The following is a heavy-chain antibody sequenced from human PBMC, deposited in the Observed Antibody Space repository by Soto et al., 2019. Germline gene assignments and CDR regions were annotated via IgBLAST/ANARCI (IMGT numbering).Heavy chain of an antibody. D-gene: IGHD3-3*01. CDR1: GGSISSGGYY. CDR2: IYYSGST. Sequence: SETLSLTCTVSGGSISSGGYYWSWIRRHPGKGLEWIGHIYYSGSTYYNPSLKSRVTISVDTSKNQFSLKLSSVTAADTAVYYCARDYDFWSGYYTDYYGMDVWGQGTTVTVSS. CDR3: ARDYDFWSGYYTDYYGMDV. V-gene: IGHV4-31*03. J-gene: IGHJ6*02.